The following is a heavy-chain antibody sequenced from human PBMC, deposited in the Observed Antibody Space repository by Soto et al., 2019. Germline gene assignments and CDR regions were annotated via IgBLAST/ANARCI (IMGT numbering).Heavy chain of an antibody. V-gene: IGHV1-46*01. CDR3: ARDSNRAAAGTGWFDP. D-gene: IGHD6-13*01. CDR1: GYSFRTYX. Sequence: QVQLLQSGAEVKKPGASVNISCKASGYSFRTYXXXXXXXAPGQGLEWMGVINPSGGRTKYAQRFQGRVVMTSDTSTGTVYMELSSLRSDDTAVYYCARDSNRAAAGTGWFDPWGQGSPVTVSS. J-gene: IGHJ5*02. CDR2: INPSGGRT.